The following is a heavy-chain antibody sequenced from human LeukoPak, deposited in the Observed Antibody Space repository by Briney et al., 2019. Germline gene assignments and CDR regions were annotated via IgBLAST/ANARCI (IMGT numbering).Heavy chain of an antibody. Sequence: GGSLRLSCAASGFTFSSYGMHWVRQAPGKGLEWVAFIRYDGSNKYYADSVKGRFTISRDNSKNTLYLQMNSLRAEDTAVYYCAKDLAYWGSNYYYYGMDVRGQGTTVTVSS. D-gene: IGHD7-27*01. J-gene: IGHJ6*02. V-gene: IGHV3-30*02. CDR1: GFTFSSYG. CDR3: AKDLAYWGSNYYYYGMDV. CDR2: IRYDGSNK.